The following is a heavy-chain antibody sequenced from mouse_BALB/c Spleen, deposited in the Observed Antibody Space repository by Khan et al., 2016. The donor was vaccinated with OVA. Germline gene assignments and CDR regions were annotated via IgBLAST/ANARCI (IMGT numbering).Heavy chain of an antibody. J-gene: IGHJ2*01. CDR2: ISYSGST. D-gene: IGHD2-3*01. V-gene: IGHV3-2*02. CDR1: GYSITSDYA. CDR3: AIMMRGDYFDY. Sequence: EVQLVESGPGLVKPSQSLSLTCTVTGYSITSDYAWNWIRQFPGNKLEWMGYISYSGSTSYNPSLKSRISITRDTSKNQFFLQLNSVTTEDTATYYCAIMMRGDYFDYLGQGTTLTVAS.